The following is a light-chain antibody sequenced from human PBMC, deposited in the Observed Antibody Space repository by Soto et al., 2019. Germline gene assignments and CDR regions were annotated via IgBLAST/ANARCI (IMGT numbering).Light chain of an antibody. CDR2: DVS. Sequence: QSALTQPASVSGSPGQSSTISCTGTSSDIGSYNYVSWYQQNPGKAPKLMIYDVSNRPSGISNRFSGSKSGNTASLTISGLQAEHEADYYCSSYTSSTTLVFGGGTKLTVL. CDR1: SSDIGSYNY. J-gene: IGLJ2*01. CDR3: SSYTSSTTLV. V-gene: IGLV2-14*01.